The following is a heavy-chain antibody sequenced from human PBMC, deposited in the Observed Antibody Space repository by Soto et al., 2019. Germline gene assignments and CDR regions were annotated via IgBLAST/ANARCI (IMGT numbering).Heavy chain of an antibody. V-gene: IGHV1-2*02. CDR2: INPNSGGT. D-gene: IGHD4-17*01. CDR1: GYTFTGYY. CDR3: ARKSDYGGNSDYFDY. Sequence: ASVKVSCKASGYTFTGYYMHWVRQAPGQGLEWMGWINPNSGGTNYAQKFQGRVTMTRDTSISTAYMELSRLRSDDTAVYYCARKSDYGGNSDYFDYWGQGTLVTVSS. J-gene: IGHJ4*02.